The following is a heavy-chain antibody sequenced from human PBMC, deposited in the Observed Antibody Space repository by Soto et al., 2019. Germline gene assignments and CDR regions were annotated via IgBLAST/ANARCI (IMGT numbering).Heavy chain of an antibody. Sequence: VGSLRLSCAASGFTFSSYEMNWVRQAPGKGLEWVSYISRSGSTIYYADSVKGRFTISRDNSKSTLYLQMNSLRVEDTAVYYCAKDIVKYTYGACDYWGQGALVTVSS. V-gene: IGHV3-48*03. CDR2: ISRSGSTI. J-gene: IGHJ4*02. CDR3: AKDIVKYTYGACDY. CDR1: GFTFSSYE. D-gene: IGHD5-18*01.